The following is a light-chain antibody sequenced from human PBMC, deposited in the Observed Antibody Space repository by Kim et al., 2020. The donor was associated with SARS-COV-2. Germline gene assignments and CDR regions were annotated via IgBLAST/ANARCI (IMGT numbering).Light chain of an antibody. CDR1: QSVSSSY. V-gene: IGKV3-20*01. CDR2: GAS. CDR3: QQYNRSPRT. Sequence: EIVLTQSPGTLSLSPGERATLSCRASQSVSSSYLAWYQQKPGQAPRLLIYGASSRATGIPDRFSGSGSGTDFTLTISRLEPEDFAVYYCQQYNRSPRTFGLGTKVDIK. J-gene: IGKJ1*01.